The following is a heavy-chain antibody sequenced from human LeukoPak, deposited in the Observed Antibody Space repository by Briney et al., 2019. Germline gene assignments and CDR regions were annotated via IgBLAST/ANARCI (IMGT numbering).Heavy chain of an antibody. J-gene: IGHJ6*02. D-gene: IGHD1-1*01. CDR3: ARDHGVQLRLGVDGMDV. V-gene: IGHV3-66*01. Sequence: GGSLRLSCAASGFTVSSNYMSWVRQAPGKGLEWVSVIRSDGTTDSADSVKGRFDVSRDNFKNTLYLQMNSLRAEDTAVYYCARDHGVQLRLGVDGMDVWGQGTTVTVSS. CDR2: IRSDGTT. CDR1: GFTVSSNY.